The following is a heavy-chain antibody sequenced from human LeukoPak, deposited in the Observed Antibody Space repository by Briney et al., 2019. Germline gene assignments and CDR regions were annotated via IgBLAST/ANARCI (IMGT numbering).Heavy chain of an antibody. CDR3: AREAGRRIAAAGKGYYGMDV. Sequence: SETLSLTCTVSGGSISIYYWSWIRPPPGKGLEWIGYIYYSGSTNYNLSLKSRVTISVDTSKNQFSLKLSSVTAADTAVYYCAREAGRRIAAAGKGYYGMDVWGQGTTVTVSS. CDR1: GGSISIYY. J-gene: IGHJ6*02. CDR2: IYYSGST. V-gene: IGHV4-59*01. D-gene: IGHD6-13*01.